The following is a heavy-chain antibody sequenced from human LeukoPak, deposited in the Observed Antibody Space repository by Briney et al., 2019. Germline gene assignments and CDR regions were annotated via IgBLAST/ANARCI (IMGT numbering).Heavy chain of an antibody. D-gene: IGHD3-10*01. Sequence: SETLSLTCSVSGGSMNSYYWSWIRQSPGKGLEWIGYINYSGTTNYNPSLKSRVTISVDTSKNQFSLKLTSVTAADTAVYYCARHGVHSSYYYGLDVWGQGTTVTVSS. CDR1: GGSMNSYY. CDR2: INYSGTT. J-gene: IGHJ6*02. CDR3: ARHGVHSSYYYGLDV. V-gene: IGHV4-59*08.